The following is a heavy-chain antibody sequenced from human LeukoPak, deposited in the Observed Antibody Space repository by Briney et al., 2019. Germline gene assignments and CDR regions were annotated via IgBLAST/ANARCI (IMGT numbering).Heavy chain of an antibody. CDR2: ISYDGSNK. Sequence: PGRSLRLSCAASVFTFSSYSMHWVRQAPGKGLEWVAVISYDGSNKYYADSVKGRFTISRDNSKNTLYLQMNSLRAEDTAVYYCAKDRARMVRGVTTFDYWGQGTLVTVSS. J-gene: IGHJ4*02. CDR3: AKDRARMVRGVTTFDY. CDR1: VFTFSSYS. D-gene: IGHD3-10*01. V-gene: IGHV3-30*04.